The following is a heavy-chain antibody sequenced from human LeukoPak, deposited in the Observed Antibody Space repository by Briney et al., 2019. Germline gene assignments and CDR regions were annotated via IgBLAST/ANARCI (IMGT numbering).Heavy chain of an antibody. CDR3: ARSKLTVLRFLEWLLLDY. D-gene: IGHD3-3*01. Sequence: SVKVSCKASGGTFSSYAISWVRQAPGQGLEWMGRIIPIFGTANYAQKFQGRVTITTDESTSTAYMELSSLRSEDTAVYYCARSKLTVLRFLEWLLLDYWGQGTLVTVSS. CDR1: GGTFSSYA. V-gene: IGHV1-69*05. CDR2: IIPIFGTA. J-gene: IGHJ4*02.